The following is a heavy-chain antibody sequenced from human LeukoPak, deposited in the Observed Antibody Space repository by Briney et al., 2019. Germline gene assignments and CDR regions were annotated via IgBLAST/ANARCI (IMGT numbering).Heavy chain of an antibody. CDR1: GFTFSNAW. V-gene: IGHV3-15*01. J-gene: IGHJ4*02. Sequence: PGGSLRLSCAASGFTFSNAWMSWVRQAPGKGLEWVGRIKSKTDGGTTDYAAPVKGRFTISRDDSKNTLYLQMNSLKTEDTAVYYCTPSPWDGTMVRGVIRYWGQGTLVTVSS. CDR3: TPSPWDGTMVRGVIRY. CDR2: IKSKTDGGTT. D-gene: IGHD3-10*01.